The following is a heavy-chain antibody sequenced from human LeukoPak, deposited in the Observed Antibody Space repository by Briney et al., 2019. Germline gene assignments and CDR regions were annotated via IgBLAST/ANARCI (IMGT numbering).Heavy chain of an antibody. V-gene: IGHV4-4*09. Sequence: PSATLSLTCTVSGPSISSYYWSWFRQPPGKGLGWHGYIYTSGSTNYNPSLKSRVTISVDTSKDQFSLNLSSVTAADTAVYYGARRAGYRSTWYPNWYFDLWGRGTLVTVSS. CDR3: ARRAGYRSTWYPNWYFDL. CDR2: IYTSGST. D-gene: IGHD6-13*01. J-gene: IGHJ2*01. CDR1: GPSISSYY.